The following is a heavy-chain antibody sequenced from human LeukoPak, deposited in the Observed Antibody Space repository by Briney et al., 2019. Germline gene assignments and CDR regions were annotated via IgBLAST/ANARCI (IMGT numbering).Heavy chain of an antibody. CDR1: GFTFSSYE. J-gene: IGHJ4*02. D-gene: IGHD3-22*01. V-gene: IGHV3-23*01. Sequence: GGSLRLSCAASGFTFSSYEMNWVRQAPGKGLQWVSAITDSGGTTYYADSVKGRFTISRDNSKNTLYLQMNSLRAEDTAVYYCAKHQLYYYDSWGQGTLVTVSS. CDR2: ITDSGGTT. CDR3: AKHQLYYYDS.